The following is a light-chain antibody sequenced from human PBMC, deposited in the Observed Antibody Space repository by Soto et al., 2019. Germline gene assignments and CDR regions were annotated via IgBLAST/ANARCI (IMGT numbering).Light chain of an antibody. CDR2: DVS. CDR1: NSDVGGYNY. CDR3: CSYAGSYTWV. J-gene: IGLJ3*02. Sequence: QSALTQPRSVSGSPGQSVTISCTGTNSDVGGYNYVSWYQQHPGKAPKLMIYDVSKRPSGVPDRLSGSKSGNTASLTISGFQAGDEADYYCCSYAGSYTWVFGGGTQLTVL. V-gene: IGLV2-11*01.